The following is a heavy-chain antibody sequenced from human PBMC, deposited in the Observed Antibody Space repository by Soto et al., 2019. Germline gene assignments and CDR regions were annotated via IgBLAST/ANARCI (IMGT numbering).Heavy chain of an antibody. V-gene: IGHV3-33*01. J-gene: IGHJ4*02. CDR3: VRDIGQQASAFEF. CDR2: IWYDGNSQ. Sequence: QVQLVESGGGVVQPGGSLRVSCAASGFNFRNHGMHWVRQAPGKGLEWVAVIWYDGNSQYYADFVKARFTISRDNRKNTLYLEMTSLRIEDTAVSYCVRDIGQQASAFEFWGQGTVVTVSS. D-gene: IGHD6-13*01. CDR1: GFNFRNHG.